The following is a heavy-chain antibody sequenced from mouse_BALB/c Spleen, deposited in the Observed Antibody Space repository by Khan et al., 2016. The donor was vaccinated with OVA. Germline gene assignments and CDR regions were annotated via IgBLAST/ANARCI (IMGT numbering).Heavy chain of an antibody. Sequence: EVKLEVSGGGLVQPGGSMKLSCVASGFTFSNYWMNWVRQSPEKGFEWVAEIRLKSNIYATHYAESVRGRFTISRDDYRGGVYLQMNNLGAEDTGIDYGTRSWDWYFDVWGAGTTVTVSS. CDR2: IRLKSNIYAT. CDR1: GFTFSNYW. V-gene: IGHV6-6*02. CDR3: TRSWDWYFDV. J-gene: IGHJ1*01. D-gene: IGHD4-1*01.